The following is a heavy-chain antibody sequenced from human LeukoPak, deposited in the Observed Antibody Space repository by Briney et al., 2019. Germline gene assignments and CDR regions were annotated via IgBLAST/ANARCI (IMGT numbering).Heavy chain of an antibody. V-gene: IGHV4-34*01. CDR2: INHSGST. D-gene: IGHD5-12*01. CDR3: ARGTWNFDY. CDR1: GGSFSGYY. Sequence: SETLSLTCAVYGGSFSGYYWSWIRQPPVKGLEWIGEINHSGSTNYNPSLKSRVTISVDTSKNQFSLKLSSVTAADTAVYYCARGTWNFDYWGQGTLVTVSS. J-gene: IGHJ4*02.